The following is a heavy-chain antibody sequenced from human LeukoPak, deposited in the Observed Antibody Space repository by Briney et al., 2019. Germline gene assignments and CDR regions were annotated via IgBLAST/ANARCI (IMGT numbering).Heavy chain of an antibody. V-gene: IGHV3-30*04. D-gene: IGHD2-21*02. J-gene: IGHJ4*02. Sequence: GGSLRLSCAASGFTFSNYAMHWVRQAPGKGLEWVAVIFYDGSIKYYADSVKGRFTISRDNSKNTLYLQMNSLRAEDTAVYYCAKVLCGDDCYWGDYFDYWGQGTLVTVSS. CDR3: AKVLCGDDCYWGDYFDY. CDR2: IFYDGSIK. CDR1: GFTFSNYA.